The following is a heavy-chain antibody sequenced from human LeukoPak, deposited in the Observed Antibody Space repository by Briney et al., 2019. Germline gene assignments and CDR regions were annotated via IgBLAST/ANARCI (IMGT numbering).Heavy chain of an antibody. Sequence: PSETLSLTCTVSGGSISSGSYYWSWIRQPGGKGLEWIGRIYTSGSTNYNPSLKSRVTISVDTSKNQFSLKLSSVTAADTAVYYCARTRPRFVDSSSGRFDPWGQGTLVTVSS. D-gene: IGHD3-22*01. CDR1: GGSISSGSYY. J-gene: IGHJ5*02. CDR2: IYTSGST. V-gene: IGHV4-61*02. CDR3: ARTRPRFVDSSSGRFDP.